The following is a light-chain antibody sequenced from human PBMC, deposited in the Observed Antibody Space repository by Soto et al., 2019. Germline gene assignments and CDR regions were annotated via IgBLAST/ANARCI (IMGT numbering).Light chain of an antibody. V-gene: IGLV2-11*01. CDR1: SSDVGGYNS. J-gene: IGLJ2*01. CDR2: DVS. CDR3: CSYARSFVV. Sequence: QSALTQPRSVSGSPGQSVTISCTGTSSDVGGYNSVSWYQQHPGKAPKLMIFDVSKRPSGVPDRFSGSKSGNTASLTISGLQAEDEGDYYCCSYARSFVVFGGGTKLTVL.